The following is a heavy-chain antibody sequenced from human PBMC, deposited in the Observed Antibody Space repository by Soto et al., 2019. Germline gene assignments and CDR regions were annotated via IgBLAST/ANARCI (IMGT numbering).Heavy chain of an antibody. CDR1: GFTFSSYS. J-gene: IGHJ6*02. V-gene: IGHV3-21*01. CDR3: ARNGPYCSSTSCYRARGYYYGLDV. CDR2: ISSSSSYI. Sequence: GGSLRLSCAASGFTFSSYSMNWVRQAPGKGLEWVSSISSSSSYIYYADSVKGRFTISRDNAKNSLYLQMNSLRAEGTAVYYCARNGPYCSSTSCYRARGYYYGLDVRGQGTKVTV. D-gene: IGHD2-2*02.